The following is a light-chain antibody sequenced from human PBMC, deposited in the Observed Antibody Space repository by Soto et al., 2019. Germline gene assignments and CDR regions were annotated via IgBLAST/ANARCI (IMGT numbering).Light chain of an antibody. Sequence: EIALTQSPGTLSLSPGERATLSCRASQSVTANYLAWYQQKPGQAPRLLIYASSIGATGVPDRFSGRGSGKDFTLTISRLETEDFAVYYCLQYGVPLWTFGQGTKVDIK. V-gene: IGKV3-20*01. CDR3: LQYGVPLWT. J-gene: IGKJ1*01. CDR1: QSVTANY. CDR2: ASS.